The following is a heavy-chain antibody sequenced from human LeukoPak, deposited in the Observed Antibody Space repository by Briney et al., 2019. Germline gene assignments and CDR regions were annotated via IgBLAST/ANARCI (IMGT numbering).Heavy chain of an antibody. J-gene: IGHJ6*04. V-gene: IGHV3-7*03. CDR1: GFTFSSYW. CDR2: IKQDGSEK. Sequence: GGSLRLSCAASGFTFSSYWMSWVRQAPGKGLEWVASIKQDGSEKYYVDSVKGRFTISRDNAKNSLYLQMNSLRAEDTAVYYCARVGVRGYGSGSYYYYYGMDVWGKRTTVTVSS. D-gene: IGHD3-10*01. CDR3: ARVGVRGYGSGSYYYYYGMDV.